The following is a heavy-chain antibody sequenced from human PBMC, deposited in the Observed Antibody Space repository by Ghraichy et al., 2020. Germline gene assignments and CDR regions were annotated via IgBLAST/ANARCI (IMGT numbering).Heavy chain of an antibody. Sequence: ASVKVSCKVSGYTLTELSMHWVRQAPGKGLEWMGGFDPEDGETIYAQKFQGRVTMTEDTSTDTVYMELSSLRSEDTAVYYCATGPHLPDGNLIRAVQNAWFDPWGQGTLVTVSS. CDR1: GYTLTELS. CDR2: FDPEDGET. V-gene: IGHV1-24*01. J-gene: IGHJ5*02. CDR3: ATGPHLPDGNLIRAVQNAWFDP. D-gene: IGHD1-14*01.